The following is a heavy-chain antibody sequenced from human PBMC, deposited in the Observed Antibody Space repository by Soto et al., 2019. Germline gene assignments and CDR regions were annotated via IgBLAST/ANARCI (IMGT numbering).Heavy chain of an antibody. Sequence: QVQLQESGPGLVKPSETLSLTCTVSGGSISSXXXXWIRQPPGKGLEWIGYIYYSGSTNYNPSLXXXXXXXXXXXXXXXXXXXXXXXXXXXXXXXXXXXXXXXXDYXGXGTLXTVSS. CDR1: GGSISSXX. CDR3: XXXXXXXXDY. CDR2: IYYSGST. J-gene: IGHJ4*02. V-gene: IGHV4-59*01.